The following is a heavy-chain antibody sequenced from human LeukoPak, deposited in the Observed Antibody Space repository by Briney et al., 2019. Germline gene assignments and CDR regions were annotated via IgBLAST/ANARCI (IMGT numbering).Heavy chain of an antibody. J-gene: IGHJ4*02. CDR2: ISGSGGSA. CDR3: AKQQHNYYYGSGSYYDY. Sequence: GGSLRLSCAASGFTFSSYAMSWVRQAPGKGLEWVSAISGSGGSAYYADSVKGRFTISRDNSKNTLYLQMNSLRAEDTAVYYCAKQQHNYYYGSGSYYDYWGQGTLVTVSS. V-gene: IGHV3-23*01. CDR1: GFTFSSYA. D-gene: IGHD3-10*01.